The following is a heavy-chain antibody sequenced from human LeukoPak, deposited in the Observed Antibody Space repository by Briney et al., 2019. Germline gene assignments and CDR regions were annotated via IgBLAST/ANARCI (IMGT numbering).Heavy chain of an antibody. Sequence: GGSLRLSCAASGFTFSSYAMHWVRQAPGKGLEYVSAISSNGGSTYYANSVKGRLTISRDNSKNTLYLQMSSLRAEDMAVYYCARVPRSKWHNTSPDYWGQGTLVTVSS. CDR2: ISSNGGST. CDR3: ARVPRSKWHNTSPDY. J-gene: IGHJ4*02. CDR1: GFTFSSYA. D-gene: IGHD5-12*01. V-gene: IGHV3-64*01.